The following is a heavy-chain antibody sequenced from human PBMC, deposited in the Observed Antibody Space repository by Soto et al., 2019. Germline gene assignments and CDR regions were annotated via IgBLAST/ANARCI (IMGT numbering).Heavy chain of an antibody. D-gene: IGHD3-10*01. V-gene: IGHV3-53*04. Sequence: EVQLVESGGGLVQPGGSLRLSCAGSGFTVSSNYMSWVRQAPGKGLEWVSVIYSGGTTYYADSVKGRFTISRHNSENTLYLQMNSLRIEDTGVYYCAIAAWGLWFGYMDIWGKGTTVTVSS. CDR1: GFTVSSNY. J-gene: IGHJ6*03. CDR3: AIAAWGLWFGYMDI. CDR2: IYSGGTT.